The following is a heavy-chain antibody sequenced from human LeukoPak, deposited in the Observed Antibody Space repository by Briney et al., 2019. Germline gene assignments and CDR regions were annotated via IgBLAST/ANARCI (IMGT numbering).Heavy chain of an antibody. CDR2: ISSSSSYI. CDR1: GFTFSSYS. D-gene: IGHD3-22*01. CDR3: ATIITSFSGYYLSYFDY. V-gene: IGHV3-21*01. Sequence: GGSLRLSCAASGFTFSSYSMTWVRQAPGRGLEWVSSISSSSSYIYYADSVKGRFTISRDNAKNSLYLQMNSLRAEDTAVYYCATIITSFSGYYLSYFDYWGQGTLVTVSS. J-gene: IGHJ4*02.